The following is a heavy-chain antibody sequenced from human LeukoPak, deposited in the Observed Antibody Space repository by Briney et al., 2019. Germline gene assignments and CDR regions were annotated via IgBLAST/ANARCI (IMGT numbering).Heavy chain of an antibody. V-gene: IGHV4-59*01. D-gene: IGHD6-19*01. CDR1: GGSISSYY. Sequence: PSETLSLTCTVSGGSISSYYWSWIRQPPGKGLEWIGYIYYSGSTNYNPSLKSRVTISVDTSKNQFSLKLSSVTAADTAVYYCAAVVAGSVDYWGQGTLVTVSS. J-gene: IGHJ4*02. CDR3: AAVVAGSVDY. CDR2: IYYSGST.